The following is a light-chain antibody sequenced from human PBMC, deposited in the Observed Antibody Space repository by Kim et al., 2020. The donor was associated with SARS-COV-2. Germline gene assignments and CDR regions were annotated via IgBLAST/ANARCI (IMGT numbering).Light chain of an antibody. V-gene: IGKV3-11*01. J-gene: IGKJ4*01. CDR3: QHHISWPLT. CDR2: DVS. CDR1: QSISGY. Sequence: EIVLTQSPATLSLSPGERATLSCRASQSISGYLAWFQQKPGQAPRLLIYDVSNRATGIPARFSGGGSGTDFTLTISSLEPEDFSLYYCQHHISWPLTFGGGTKVDIK.